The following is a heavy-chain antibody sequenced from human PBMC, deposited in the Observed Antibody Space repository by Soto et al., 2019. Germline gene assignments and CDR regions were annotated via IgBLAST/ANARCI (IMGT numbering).Heavy chain of an antibody. V-gene: IGHV3-11*01. Sequence: GASLMLSCTGCGIVFSNDSMSWIGHAPGQRLERVSSISSRDLSICYAASVKGRCSIFRENAKNSRFLHRRELRDADTAVYYCARVSHTGWHVNGRDYFDHGGLGTLV. CDR1: GIVFSNDS. CDR2: ISSRDLSI. J-gene: IGHJ4*02. D-gene: IGHD3-9*01. CDR3: ARVSHTGWHVNGRDYFDH.